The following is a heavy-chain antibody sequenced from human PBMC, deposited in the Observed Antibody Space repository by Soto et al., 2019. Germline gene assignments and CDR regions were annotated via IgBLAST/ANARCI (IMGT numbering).Heavy chain of an antibody. CDR1: GFTVSSNY. J-gene: IGHJ4*02. CDR2: IYSGGTT. Sequence: VGSLRLSCAASGFTVSSNYMSWVRQAPGKGLERVSIIYSGGTTYYADSVKGRFTISRDNSKNTLYLQMNSLRAEDTAVYYCAKEAFGEAAGRVYWGQGTLVTVSS. D-gene: IGHD6-13*01. V-gene: IGHV3-53*01. CDR3: AKEAFGEAAGRVY.